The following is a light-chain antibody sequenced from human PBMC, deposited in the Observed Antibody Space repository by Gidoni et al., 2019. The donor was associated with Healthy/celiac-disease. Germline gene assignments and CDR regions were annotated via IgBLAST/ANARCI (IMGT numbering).Light chain of an antibody. CDR2: GAS. CDR1: QSVSSSY. V-gene: IGKV3-20*01. CDR3: QQYGSSPTWT. J-gene: IGKJ1*01. Sequence: IVLTQSPGTLSLSRGERATLSCRASQSVSSSYLAWYQQKPGQSPSLLIYGASSRATGIHNRFSGSGSWTDFSLTIISLEPEDFAVYYCQQYGSSPTWTFGQGTKVEIK.